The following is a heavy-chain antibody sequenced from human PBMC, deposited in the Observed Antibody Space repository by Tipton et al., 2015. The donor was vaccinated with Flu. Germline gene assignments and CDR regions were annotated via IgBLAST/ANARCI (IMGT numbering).Heavy chain of an antibody. CDR3: ARVLGGGEDMDV. CDR2: IYYSGST. CDR1: GGSISSYY. Sequence: GLVKPSETLSLTCTVSGGSISSYYWSWIRQPPGKGLEWIGYIYYSGSTNYNPSLKSRVTISVDTSKNQISLKLSSVTAADTAVYYWARVLGGGEDMDVWGQGPTVTVSS. J-gene: IGHJ6*02. D-gene: IGHD3-3*01. V-gene: IGHV4-59*01.